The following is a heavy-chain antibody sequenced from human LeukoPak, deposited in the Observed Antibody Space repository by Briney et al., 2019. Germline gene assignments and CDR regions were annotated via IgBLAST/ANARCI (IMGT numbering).Heavy chain of an antibody. CDR1: GFTFSSYA. CDR3: AKTTSSSSWYKGFDY. CDR2: ISGSGGST. Sequence: PGGSLRLSCAASGFTFSSYATSWVRQAPGKGLEWVSAISGSGGSTYYADSVKGRFTISRDNSKNTLYLQMNSLRAEDTAVYYCAKTTSSSSWYKGFDYWGQGTLVTVSS. D-gene: IGHD6-13*01. V-gene: IGHV3-23*01. J-gene: IGHJ4*02.